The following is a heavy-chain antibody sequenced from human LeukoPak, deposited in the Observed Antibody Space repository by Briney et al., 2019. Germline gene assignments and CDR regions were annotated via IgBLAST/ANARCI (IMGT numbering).Heavy chain of an antibody. D-gene: IGHD2-15*01. CDR3: AKDQGPVVAATPDY. CDR2: ISGSGGST. V-gene: IGHV3-23*01. J-gene: IGHJ4*02. CDR1: GFTFSSYA. Sequence: PGGSLRLSCAASGFTFSSYAMSWVRQAPGKGLEWVSAISGSGGSTYHADSVKGRFTISRDNSKNTLYLQMNSLRAEDTAVYYCAKDQGPVVAATPDYWGQGTLVTVSS.